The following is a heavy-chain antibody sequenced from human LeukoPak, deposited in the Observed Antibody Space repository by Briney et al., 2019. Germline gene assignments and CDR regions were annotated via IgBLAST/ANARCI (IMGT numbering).Heavy chain of an antibody. CDR3: ARVVIDYYYYGMDV. CDR1: GFTFSSYG. CDR2: IKQDGSEK. V-gene: IGHV3-7*03. D-gene: IGHD3-16*02. Sequence: GGSLRLSCAASGFTFSSYGMSWVRQAPGKGLEWVANIKQDGSEKYYVDSVKGRFTISRDNAKNSLYLQMNSLRAEDTAVYYCARVVIDYYYYGMDVWGKGTTVTVSS. J-gene: IGHJ6*04.